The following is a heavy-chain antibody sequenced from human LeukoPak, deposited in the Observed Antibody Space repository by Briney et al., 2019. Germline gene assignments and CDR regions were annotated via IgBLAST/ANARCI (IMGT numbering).Heavy chain of an antibody. Sequence: GGSLRLSCATSGFTFNTYAMHWVRQAPGKGLEWVAIISYDGSNKYYADSVKGRFTISRDNSKNTLYMQMNSLRAADTAVYYCARADYGDYVFDYWGQGTLVTVSS. V-gene: IGHV3-30-3*01. CDR1: GFTFNTYA. D-gene: IGHD4-17*01. J-gene: IGHJ4*02. CDR2: ISYDGSNK. CDR3: ARADYGDYVFDY.